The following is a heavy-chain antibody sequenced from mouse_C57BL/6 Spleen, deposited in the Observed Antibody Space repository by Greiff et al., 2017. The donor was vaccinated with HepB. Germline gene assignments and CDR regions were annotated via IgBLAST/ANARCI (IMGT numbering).Heavy chain of an antibody. V-gene: IGHV3-6*01. CDR3: ARDEYDAWFAY. J-gene: IGHJ3*01. CDR1: GYSITSGYY. CDR2: ISYDGSN. Sequence: EVQLQQSGPGLVKPSQSLSLTCSVTGYSITSGYYWNWIRQFPGNKLEWMGYISYDGSNNYNPSLKNRISITRDTSKNQFFLKLNSVTTEDTATYYCARDEYDAWFAYWGQGTLVTVSA. D-gene: IGHD2-3*01.